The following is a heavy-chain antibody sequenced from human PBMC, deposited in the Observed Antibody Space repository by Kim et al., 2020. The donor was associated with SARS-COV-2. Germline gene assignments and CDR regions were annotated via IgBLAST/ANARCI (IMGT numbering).Heavy chain of an antibody. V-gene: IGHV3-48*03. Sequence: GGSLRLSCAASGFTFSSYDMNWVRQAPGKGLEWVSYISISGSTIYYADSVKGRFTISRDNAKNSLYLQMNSLRAEDTAVYYCAHLFLETSYYNYGMDVWGQGTMVTVSS. D-gene: IGHD3-3*01. CDR1: GFTFSSYD. J-gene: IGHJ6*02. CDR3: AHLFLETSYYNYGMDV. CDR2: ISISGSTI.